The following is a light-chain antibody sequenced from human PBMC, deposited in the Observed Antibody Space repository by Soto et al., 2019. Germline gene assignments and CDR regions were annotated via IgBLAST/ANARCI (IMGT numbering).Light chain of an antibody. J-gene: IGKJ4*01. V-gene: IGKV3-11*01. CDR3: HQRSNWPPFT. Sequence: EIGLTQSPVTLSLSPGERATLSCRASQSVSSYLAWYQQKPGQAPRLLIYDASNRATGIPDRFIGSGSGTDFTLTINSLEPEDFAVYYCHQRSNWPPFTFGGGTKVDIK. CDR2: DAS. CDR1: QSVSSY.